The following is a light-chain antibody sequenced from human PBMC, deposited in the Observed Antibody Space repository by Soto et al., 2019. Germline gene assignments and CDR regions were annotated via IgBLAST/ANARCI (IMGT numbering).Light chain of an antibody. CDR1: QSVSSY. CDR2: DAS. CDR3: QQRYNWPRT. Sequence: EIVLTQSAATRSLSPWERATLSCRASQSVSSYLAWYQQKPGQAPRLLIYDASNRATGIPARFSGSGSGTDFTRTSSSREPEDFAVYYCQQRYNWPRTFGQGTKVDI. V-gene: IGKV3-11*01. J-gene: IGKJ1*01.